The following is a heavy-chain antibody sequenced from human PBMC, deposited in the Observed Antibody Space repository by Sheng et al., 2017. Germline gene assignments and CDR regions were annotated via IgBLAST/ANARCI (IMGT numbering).Heavy chain of an antibody. CDR1: GGTFSSYA. V-gene: IGHV1-69*13. CDR3: ATSALCYYDSSGYSCPDAFDI. D-gene: IGHD3-22*01. J-gene: IGHJ3*02. CDR2: IIPIFGTA. Sequence: QVQLVQSGAEVKKPGSSVKVSCKASGGTFSSYAISWVRQAPGQGLEWMGGIIPIFGTANYAQKFQGRVTITADESTSTAYMELSSLRSEDTAVYYCATSALCYYDSSGYSCPDAFDIWGQGTMVTVSS.